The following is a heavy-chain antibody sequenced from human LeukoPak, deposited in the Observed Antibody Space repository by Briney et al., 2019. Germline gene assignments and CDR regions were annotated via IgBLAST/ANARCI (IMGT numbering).Heavy chain of an antibody. J-gene: IGHJ4*02. D-gene: IGHD3-16*02. V-gene: IGHV1-2*02. CDR1: GFTFTAYY. CDR3: AIIGRDSAFDY. CDR2: INPKSGGT. Sequence: ASVKVSCKASGFTFTAYYIHWVRQAPGQGLEWMGWINPKSGGTDFAQKFQGRVTMTRDTSISTAYMELRRLRSDDTAVYCCAIIGRDSAFDYWGQGTLVTVSS.